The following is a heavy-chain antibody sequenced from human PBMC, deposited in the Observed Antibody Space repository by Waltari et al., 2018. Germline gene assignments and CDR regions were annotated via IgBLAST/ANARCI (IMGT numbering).Heavy chain of an antibody. D-gene: IGHD4-17*01. CDR3: ARNDPTVPNYYYYGMDV. Sequence: QVQLVQSGAEVKKPGSSVKVPSKLPGAPSSTYLTTWVRRPPDQGLEWMGGIIPIFGTANYAQKFQGRVTITTDESTSTAYMELSSLRSEDTAVYYCARNDPTVPNYYYYGMDVWGQGTTVTVSS. V-gene: IGHV1-69*05. J-gene: IGHJ6*02. CDR1: GAPSSTYL. CDR2: IIPIFGTA.